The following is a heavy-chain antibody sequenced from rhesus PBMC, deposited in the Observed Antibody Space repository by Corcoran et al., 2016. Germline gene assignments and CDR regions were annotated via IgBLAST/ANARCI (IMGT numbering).Heavy chain of an antibody. V-gene: IGHV1-111*01. Sequence: VQLVQSGAEVKKPGASVDLSCKASGYTFTDYYLHWVRQAPGKGLEWMGRIDPKKGQADDAQNFQDRLTSTRDTSTVTVYMALRSLRPEDTAIYYCAKDPRGGSWNLDYWGQGVLVTVSS. D-gene: IGHD6-25*01. CDR2: IDPKKGQA. CDR1: GYTFTDYY. CDR3: AKDPRGGSWNLDY. J-gene: IGHJ4*01.